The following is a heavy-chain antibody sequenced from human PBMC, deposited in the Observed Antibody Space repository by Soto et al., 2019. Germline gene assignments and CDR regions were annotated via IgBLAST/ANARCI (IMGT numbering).Heavy chain of an antibody. CDR3: ARVDDSAWYTRDY. D-gene: IGHD6-19*01. CDR2: IKQDGSET. V-gene: IGHV3-7*01. J-gene: IGHJ4*02. CDR1: GFTFSSYW. Sequence: GGSLRLSCGASGFTFSSYWMNWVRQAPGKGLEWVANIKQDGSETSYVDSVKGRFTISRDNAKNSLYLQMNSLRAEDTAVYYCARVDDSAWYTRDYWGQGTLVTVSS.